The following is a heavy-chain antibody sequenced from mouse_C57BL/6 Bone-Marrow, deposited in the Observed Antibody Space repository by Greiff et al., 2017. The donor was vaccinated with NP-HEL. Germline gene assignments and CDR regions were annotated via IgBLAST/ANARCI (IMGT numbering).Heavy chain of an antibody. CDR3: TRLTTVVATLYYFDY. V-gene: IGHV1-15*01. J-gene: IGHJ2*01. CDR1: GYTFTDYE. CDR2: IDPETGGT. D-gene: IGHD1-1*01. Sequence: VQLQQSGAELVRPGASVTLSCKASGYTFTDYEMHWVKQTPVHGLEWIGAIDPETGGTAYIQKFKGKAILTADKTSSTAYMALRSLTSEDSAVYYCTRLTTVVATLYYFDYWGQGTTLTVSS.